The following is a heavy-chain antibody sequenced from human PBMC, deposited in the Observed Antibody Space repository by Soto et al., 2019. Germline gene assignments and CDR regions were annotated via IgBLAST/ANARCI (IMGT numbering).Heavy chain of an antibody. D-gene: IGHD3-3*01. Sequence: SSVKVSCKASGYTFISYGISWVRQAPGQGLEWMGWISAYNGNTNYAQKLQGRVTMTTDTSTSTAYMEPRSLRSDDTAVYYCARWSGYDFWSGAYDYWGQGTLVTVSS. CDR3: ARWSGYDFWSGAYDY. J-gene: IGHJ4*02. CDR2: ISAYNGNT. V-gene: IGHV1-18*01. CDR1: GYTFISYG.